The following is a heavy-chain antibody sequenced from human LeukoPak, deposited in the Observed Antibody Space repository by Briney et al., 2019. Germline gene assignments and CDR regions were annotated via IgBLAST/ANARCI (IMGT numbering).Heavy chain of an antibody. J-gene: IGHJ5*02. CDR3: ARAHGNQVYYNSIDP. D-gene: IGHD1-1*01. V-gene: IGHV4-61*09. Sequence: SETLSLTCTVSGGAISAGSFCWGWIRQPAGKGLEWIGHFYNSGSFDYNPSLESRVTISVDTSKNQFSLKLSSVTAADTAVYYCARAHGNQVYYNSIDPWGQGTLVTVSS. CDR1: GGAISAGSFC. CDR2: FYNSGSF.